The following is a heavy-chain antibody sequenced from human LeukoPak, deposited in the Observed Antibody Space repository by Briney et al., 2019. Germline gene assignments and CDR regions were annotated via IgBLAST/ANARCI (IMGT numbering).Heavy chain of an antibody. V-gene: IGHV3-74*01. CDR3: ATGGNSGLEY. Sequence: PGGSLRLSCAASGLSFSVYWMHWVRQAPGKGLVWVSYIKSDGRSTYYADSVKGRFTISSDNAKNTLYLQMNNLRVEDTAVYYCATGGNSGLEYWGQGTPVTVSS. J-gene: IGHJ4*02. CDR2: IKSDGRST. D-gene: IGHD4-23*01. CDR1: GLSFSVYW.